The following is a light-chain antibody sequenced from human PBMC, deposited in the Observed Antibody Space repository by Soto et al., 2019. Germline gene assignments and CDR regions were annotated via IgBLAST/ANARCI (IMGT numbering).Light chain of an antibody. CDR1: RSDVGRYNY. CDR3: SSYAGRSMYV. V-gene: IGLV2-14*01. J-gene: IGLJ1*01. Sequence: QSVLTQPASVSGSPGQSITISCTGTRSDVGRYNYVSWYQQHPGKAPKLLIYEVTYRPSGVSTRFSASKSGSTASLTISGIQAEDEAYYYCSSYAGRSMYVFGTGTKITVL. CDR2: EVT.